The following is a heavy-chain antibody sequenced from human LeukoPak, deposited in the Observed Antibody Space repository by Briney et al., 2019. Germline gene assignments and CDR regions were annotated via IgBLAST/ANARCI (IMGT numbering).Heavy chain of an antibody. Sequence: VKVSCKASGYTFTSYGISWVRQAPGQGLEWMGGIIPIFGTANYAQKFQGRVTITADESTSTAYMELSSLRSEDTAVYYCARGAGYFDYWGQGTLVTVSS. J-gene: IGHJ4*02. CDR2: IIPIFGTA. CDR1: GYTFTSYG. V-gene: IGHV1-69*13. CDR3: ARGAGYFDY.